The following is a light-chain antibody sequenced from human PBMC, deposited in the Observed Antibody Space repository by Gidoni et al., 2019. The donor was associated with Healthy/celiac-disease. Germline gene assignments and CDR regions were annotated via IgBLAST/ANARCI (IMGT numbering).Light chain of an antibody. J-gene: IGKJ1*01. CDR1: QSVSSSY. CDR2: GAS. V-gene: IGKV3-20*01. Sequence: EIVLTQSPGTLSLSPGERATLSSRASQSVSSSYLAWYQQKPGQAPRLLIYGASSRATGIPDRFSGSGSGTDFTLTISRLEPEDFAVYYCQQYGSSPWXXXQGTKVEIK. CDR3: QQYGSSPWX.